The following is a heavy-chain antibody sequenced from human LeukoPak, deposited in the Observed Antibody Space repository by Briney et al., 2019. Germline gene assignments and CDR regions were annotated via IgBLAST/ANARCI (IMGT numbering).Heavy chain of an antibody. D-gene: IGHD2-21*02. CDR2: IIPILGIA. CDR1: GSTFSSYA. Sequence: GASVKVSCKASGSTFSSYAISWVRQAPGQGLEWMGRIIPILGIANYAQKFQGRVTITADKSTSTAYMELSSLRSEDTAVYYCARDHIVVVTASWFDPWGQGTLVTVSS. CDR3: ARDHIVVVTASWFDP. J-gene: IGHJ5*02. V-gene: IGHV1-69*04.